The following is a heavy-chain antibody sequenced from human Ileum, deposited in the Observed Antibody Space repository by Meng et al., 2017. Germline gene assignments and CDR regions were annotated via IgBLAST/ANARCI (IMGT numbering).Heavy chain of an antibody. J-gene: IGHJ4*02. V-gene: IGHV3-74*01. CDR2: IKTDGSAT. D-gene: IGHD3-16*01. CDR1: GFTFSSYW. CDR3: VKGENPPGP. Sequence: EGDLLGAGGGLTQPGGSLRLSCAASGFTFSSYWMNWVRQVAGKGLVWVSGIKTDGSATTYADSVKGRFTISRDNAKNTLYLQMNSLRVEDTAVYYCVKGENPPGPWGQGTLVTVSS.